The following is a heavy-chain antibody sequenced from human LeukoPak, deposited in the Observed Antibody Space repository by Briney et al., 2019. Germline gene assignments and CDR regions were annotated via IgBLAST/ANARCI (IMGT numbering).Heavy chain of an antibody. CDR2: INPNSGGT. CDR1: GYTFTGYY. J-gene: IGHJ4*02. Sequence: ASVKVSCKASGYTFTGYYMHWVRQAPGQGLEWMGWINPNSGGTNYAQKFQGRVTMTRDTSISTAYMELSRLRSDDTAVYYCASHRTGRFGELLPFDYWGQGTLVTVSS. V-gene: IGHV1-2*02. D-gene: IGHD3-10*01. CDR3: ASHRTGRFGELLPFDY.